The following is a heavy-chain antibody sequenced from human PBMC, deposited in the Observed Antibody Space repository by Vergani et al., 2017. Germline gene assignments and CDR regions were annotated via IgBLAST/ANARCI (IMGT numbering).Heavy chain of an antibody. V-gene: IGHV1-69*12. CDR2: IIPIFGTA. CDR1: GGIFSSYA. Sequence: QVQLGQSGAEVKKPGSSVKVSCKASGGIFSSYAISWVRQAPGQALEWMGGIIPIFGTANYAQKFQGRVTITADESTSTAYMELSSLRSEDTAVYYCARAPRYYDRRFPWSSLDYWGQGTLVTVSS. D-gene: IGHD3-22*01. CDR3: ARAPRYYDRRFPWSSLDY. J-gene: IGHJ4*02.